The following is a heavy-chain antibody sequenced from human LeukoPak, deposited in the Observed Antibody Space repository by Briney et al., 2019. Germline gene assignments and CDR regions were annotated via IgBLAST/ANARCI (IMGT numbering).Heavy chain of an antibody. CDR1: GDSISSASYS. Sequence: SETLSLTCTVSGDSISSASYSWSWIRQPAGKGLEWIGRIYSSGSTNYNPSPKSRVTISVDTSKNQFSLRLSSVTAADTAVYYCARSYSSVSVLSYYYFYMDVWGKGTTVTVSS. J-gene: IGHJ6*03. CDR2: IYSSGST. CDR3: ARSYSSVSVLSYYYFYMDV. D-gene: IGHD6-25*01. V-gene: IGHV4-61*02.